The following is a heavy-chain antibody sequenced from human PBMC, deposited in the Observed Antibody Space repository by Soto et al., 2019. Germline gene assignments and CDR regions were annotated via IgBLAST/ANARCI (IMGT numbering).Heavy chain of an antibody. J-gene: IGHJ4*02. CDR2: IIPIFGTA. D-gene: IGHD5-18*01. V-gene: IGHV1-69*12. CDR1: GGTFSSYA. Sequence: QVQLVQSGAEVKKPGSSVKVSCKASGGTFSSYAISWVRQAPGQGLEWMGGIIPIFGTANYAQKFQGRVTITADESTSRAYMELSSLRSDDTAVYYCARTWIQLWLHGYWGQGTLVTVSS. CDR3: ARTWIQLWLHGY.